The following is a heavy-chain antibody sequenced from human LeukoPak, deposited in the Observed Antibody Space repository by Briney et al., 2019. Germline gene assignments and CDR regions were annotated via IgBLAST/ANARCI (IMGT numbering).Heavy chain of an antibody. Sequence: PGGSLRLSCAASGLTFSTFPMTWVRQAPGKGLEWVSAISASGGDTYYADSVKGRFTISRDNSENTLYLQMNSLRADDTAVYYCAKDRGYWGQGTLVTVSS. V-gene: IGHV3-23*01. CDR1: GLTFSTFP. CDR3: AKDRGY. J-gene: IGHJ4*02. CDR2: ISASGGDT.